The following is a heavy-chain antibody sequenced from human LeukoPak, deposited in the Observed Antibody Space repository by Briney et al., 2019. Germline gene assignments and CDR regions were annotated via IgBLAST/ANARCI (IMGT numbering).Heavy chain of an antibody. Sequence: SETLSLTCTVSGGSISSYFWSWIRQPPGKGLEWIRYVHYSGSTNYNPSLKSRLTISVDTSKNQFSLKLTSVTAADTAVYYCARVVPDGYSDYWGQGTLVTVSS. CDR3: ARVVPDGYSDY. CDR2: VHYSGST. V-gene: IGHV4-59*01. D-gene: IGHD5-24*01. CDR1: GGSISSYF. J-gene: IGHJ4*02.